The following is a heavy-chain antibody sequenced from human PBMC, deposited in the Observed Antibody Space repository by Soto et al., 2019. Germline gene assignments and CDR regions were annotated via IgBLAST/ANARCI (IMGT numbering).Heavy chain of an antibody. V-gene: IGHV3-30-3*01. Sequence: PGGSLSLSCAASGFTFSSYAMNWVRQAPGKGLEWVALISHDGINKYYADSVRGRFTISRDSSTNTLYLHMNSLRAADTDVYYCGRCTSTSCHLGSDYWGQGTLVTVSS. CDR2: ISHDGINK. CDR3: GRCTSTSCHLGSDY. D-gene: IGHD2-2*01. CDR1: GFTFSSYA. J-gene: IGHJ4*02.